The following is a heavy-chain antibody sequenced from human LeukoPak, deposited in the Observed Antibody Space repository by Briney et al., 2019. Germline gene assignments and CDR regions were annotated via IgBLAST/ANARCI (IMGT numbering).Heavy chain of an antibody. CDR2: IKNNGDST. Sequence: GRSLRLSCSPSGFTFSRYAMHWVRQAPGKGLEYVSGIKNNGDSTYYSDSVKARLTISRDNSKNTLFLQMASLRAEDTAVYYCVKTMMTFGGVIRTDAFDIWGQGTMVIVSS. D-gene: IGHD3-16*01. CDR1: GFTFSRYA. CDR3: VKTMMTFGGVIRTDAFDI. V-gene: IGHV3-64D*06. J-gene: IGHJ3*02.